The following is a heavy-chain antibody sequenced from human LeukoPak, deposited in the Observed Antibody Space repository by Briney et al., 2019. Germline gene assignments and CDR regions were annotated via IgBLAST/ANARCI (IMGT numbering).Heavy chain of an antibody. Sequence: ASVKVSCKASGGTFSSYAISWVRQAPGQGLEWMGGIIPIFGTANYAQEFQGRVTITADKSTSTAYMELSSLRSEDTAVYYCARALEGYYDFWSGYPLNYYYYYMDVWGKGTTVTVSS. CDR1: GGTFSSYA. CDR3: ARALEGYYDFWSGYPLNYYYYYMDV. CDR2: IIPIFGTA. V-gene: IGHV1-69*06. D-gene: IGHD3-3*01. J-gene: IGHJ6*03.